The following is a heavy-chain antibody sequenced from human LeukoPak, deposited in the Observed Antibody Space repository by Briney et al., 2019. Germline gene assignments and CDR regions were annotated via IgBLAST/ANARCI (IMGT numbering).Heavy chain of an antibody. Sequence: SSETLSLTCTVSGGSISSSSYYWGWIRQPAGKGLEWIGRIYTSGNTNYNPSLNSRVTISVDTSKNQCSLKLTSVTAADTAVYYCARHYGSGMDYFDPWGQGTLVTVSS. V-gene: IGHV4-61*02. CDR3: ARHYGSGMDYFDP. CDR1: GGSISSSSYY. D-gene: IGHD3-10*01. J-gene: IGHJ5*02. CDR2: IYTSGNT.